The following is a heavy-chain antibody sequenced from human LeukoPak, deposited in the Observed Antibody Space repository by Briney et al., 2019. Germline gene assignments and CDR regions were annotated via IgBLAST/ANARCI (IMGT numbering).Heavy chain of an antibody. CDR2: ISYDGSNK. J-gene: IGHJ4*02. CDR1: GFTFSSYA. D-gene: IGHD5-24*01. V-gene: IGHV3-30*04. CDR3: TRVEPGTHGF. Sequence: PGRSLRLSCAASGFTFSSYAMHWVRQAPGKGLEWVAVISYDGSNKYYADSVKGRFTISRDNSKNTLYLQMNSLKTEDTAVYYCTRVEPGTHGFWGQGTLVTVST.